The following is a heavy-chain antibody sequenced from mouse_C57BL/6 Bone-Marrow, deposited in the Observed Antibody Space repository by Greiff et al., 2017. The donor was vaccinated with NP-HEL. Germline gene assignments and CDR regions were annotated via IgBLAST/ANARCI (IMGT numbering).Heavy chain of an antibody. D-gene: IGHD1-1*01. CDR2: IRLKSDNYAT. CDR1: GFTFSNYW. V-gene: IGHV6-3*01. Sequence: LVESGGGLVQPGGSMKLSCVASGFTFSNYWMNWVRQSPEKGLEWVAQIRLKSDNYATHYAESVKGRFTISRDDSKSSVYLQMNNLRAEDTGIYYCTSFITTVVATFDAMDYWGQGTSVTVSS. CDR3: TSFITTVVATFDAMDY. J-gene: IGHJ4*01.